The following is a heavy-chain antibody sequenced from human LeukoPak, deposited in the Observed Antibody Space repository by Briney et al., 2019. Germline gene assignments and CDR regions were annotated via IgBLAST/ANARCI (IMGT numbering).Heavy chain of an antibody. Sequence: QAGGSLRLSCAASGFSFGSYWMSWVRQAPGKGLEWVANIKPDGSKKYYVDSVKGRFTISRDNTEKSLYLQMNSLGAEDTAVYYCARETSELYSESWSEYFQYWGQGTLVTVSS. J-gene: IGHJ1*01. CDR2: IKPDGSKK. V-gene: IGHV3-7*05. CDR3: ARETSELYSESWSEYFQY. CDR1: GFSFGSYW. D-gene: IGHD6-13*01.